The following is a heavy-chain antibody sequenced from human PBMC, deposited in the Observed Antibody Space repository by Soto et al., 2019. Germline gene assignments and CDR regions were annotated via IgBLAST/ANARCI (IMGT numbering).Heavy chain of an antibody. V-gene: IGHV3-23*01. CDR1: GFPFTIYA. CDR3: ERDDGEILPGYMSRGFDM. D-gene: IGHD3-9*01. J-gene: IGHJ3*02. Sequence: GGSLRLSCAASGFPFTIYAISWVRQAPGKGLEWVSGISVSGGTTYYADSVKGRFTISRDNSKNTVYLQMHSLRAEDTAVYYCERDDGEILPGYMSRGFDMWGQQTMVTISS. CDR2: ISVSGGTT.